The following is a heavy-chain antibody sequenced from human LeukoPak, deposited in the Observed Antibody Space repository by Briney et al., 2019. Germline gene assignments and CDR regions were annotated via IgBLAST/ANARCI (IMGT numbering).Heavy chain of an antibody. J-gene: IGHJ4*02. D-gene: IGHD1-26*01. V-gene: IGHV3-66*02. CDR1: GFIVSSNY. Sequence: PGGSLRLSCAASGFIVSSNYVNWVRQAPGKGLEWVSVIYSGGSTYYADSVKGRFTISRDNSKNTVHLQMNDLRAEDTAVYYCARSWDARLNFDYWGQGTLVTVSS. CDR3: ARSWDARLNFDY. CDR2: IYSGGST.